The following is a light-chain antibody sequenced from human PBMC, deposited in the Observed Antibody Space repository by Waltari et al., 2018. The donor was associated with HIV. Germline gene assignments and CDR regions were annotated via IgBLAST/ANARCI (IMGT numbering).Light chain of an antibody. CDR1: SSNIGSNA. Sequence: QSVLTQPPSASGTPGQRVTISCSGSSSNIGSNAVNWYQQVPGTAPKLLIYSDNQRPSGVPDRFSGSKSGTSPSLAISGLQSEDEANYYCAAWDDSLNGPLFGGGTKLTVL. CDR2: SDN. CDR3: AAWDDSLNGPL. J-gene: IGLJ3*02. V-gene: IGLV1-44*01.